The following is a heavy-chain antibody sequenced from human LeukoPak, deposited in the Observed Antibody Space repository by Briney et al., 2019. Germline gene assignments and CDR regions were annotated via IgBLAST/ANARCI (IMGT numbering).Heavy chain of an antibody. CDR3: AREMATIGKAFDY. V-gene: IGHV3-21*01. J-gene: IGHJ4*02. CDR1: GFTFSSYS. D-gene: IGHD5-24*01. CDR2: ISTSSSYI. Sequence: GGSLRLSCAASGFTFSSYSMNWVRQAPGKGLEWVASISTSSSYIYYADSVKGRFTISRDNAKNSLYLQINSLRAEDTAVYYCAREMATIGKAFDYWGQGTLVTVSS.